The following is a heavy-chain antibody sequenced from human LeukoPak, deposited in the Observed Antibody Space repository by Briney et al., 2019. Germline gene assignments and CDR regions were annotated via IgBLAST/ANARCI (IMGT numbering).Heavy chain of an antibody. J-gene: IGHJ4*02. V-gene: IGHV3-33*01. Sequence: PGGSLRLSCAASGFTFSSYGMHWVRQAPGKGLEWVAVIWYDGSNKYYADSVKGRFTISRDNSKNTLYQQMNSLRAEDTAVYYCARVDRHSTSTFDYWGQGTLVTVSS. CDR2: IWYDGSNK. D-gene: IGHD2-15*01. CDR3: ARVDRHSTSTFDY. CDR1: GFTFSSYG.